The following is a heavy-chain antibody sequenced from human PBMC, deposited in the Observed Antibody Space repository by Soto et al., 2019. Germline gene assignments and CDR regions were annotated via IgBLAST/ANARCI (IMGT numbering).Heavy chain of an antibody. Sequence: EVQLLESGGGLVQPGGSLRLSCAASGFTFSNYAMTWVRQAPGKGLECVSTINTSGGNTHYADSVKGRFSFSRDNSKNTLSLQMNSLRAEDTAVYYCTKDWQHESWGQGTLVTVSS. V-gene: IGHV3-23*01. CDR2: INTSGGNT. CDR3: TKDWQHES. CDR1: GFTFSNYA. J-gene: IGHJ5*02. D-gene: IGHD6-13*01.